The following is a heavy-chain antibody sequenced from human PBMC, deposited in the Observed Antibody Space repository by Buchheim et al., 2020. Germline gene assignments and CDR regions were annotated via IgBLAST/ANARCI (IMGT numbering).Heavy chain of an antibody. CDR3: AKGSTMRVVGLKTLDY. CDR2: ISGSGGST. Sequence: EVQLLESGGGLVQPGGSLRLSCAASGFTFSSSAMTWVRQAPGKGLEWVSGISGSGGSTYYADSVKGRFTISRDNSKNSLYLQMKSLRDENADVYDVAKGSTMRVVGLKTLDYWGQGTL. V-gene: IGHV3-23*01. D-gene: IGHD3-22*01. J-gene: IGHJ4*02. CDR1: GFTFSSSA.